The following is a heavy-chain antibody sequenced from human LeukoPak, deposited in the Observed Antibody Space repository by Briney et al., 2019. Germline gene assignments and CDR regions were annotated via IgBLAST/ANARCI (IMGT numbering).Heavy chain of an antibody. CDR2: IFHRGTT. V-gene: IGHV4-39*02. CDR3: AGEILYASLPGHYKTEYFQH. CDR1: GGSISTNGYN. D-gene: IGHD3-9*01. J-gene: IGHJ1*01. Sequence: PSETLSLTCTVSGGSISTNGYNWAWIRQSPGKGLEWIGSIFHRGTTHYNPSLKSRVTLSLDTSNNHFSLTLTSVTAADTAVYYCAGEILYASLPGHYKTEYFQHWGQGSLVSVSS.